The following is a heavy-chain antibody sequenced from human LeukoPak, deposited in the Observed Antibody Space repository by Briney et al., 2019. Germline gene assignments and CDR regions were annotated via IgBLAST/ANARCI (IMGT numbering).Heavy chain of an antibody. D-gene: IGHD1-14*01. Sequence: GGSLRLSCAASGFTFSTYSMNWVRQAPGKGLEWVSYISSSSSIIYYADSVEGRFTISRDNAKNSLILQMNSLRAEGAAVYYCAKVRDAYNYFDYWGQGTLVTVSS. J-gene: IGHJ4*02. CDR1: GFTFSTYS. CDR3: AKVRDAYNYFDY. V-gene: IGHV3-48*01. CDR2: ISSSSSII.